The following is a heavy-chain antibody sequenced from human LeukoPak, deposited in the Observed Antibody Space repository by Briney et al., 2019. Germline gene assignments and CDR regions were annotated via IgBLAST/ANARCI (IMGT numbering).Heavy chain of an antibody. CDR2: ISYDGSNK. V-gene: IGHV3-30-3*01. D-gene: IGHD5-12*01. J-gene: IGHJ6*02. CDR1: GFTFSSYA. Sequence: PGRSLRLSCAASGFTFSSYAMHWVRQAPGKGLEWVAVISYDGSNKYYADSVKGRFTISRDNSKNTLYLQMNSLRAEDTAVYYCAREGIVATIPTYYYYYGMDVWGQGTTVTVSS. CDR3: AREGIVATIPTYYYYYGMDV.